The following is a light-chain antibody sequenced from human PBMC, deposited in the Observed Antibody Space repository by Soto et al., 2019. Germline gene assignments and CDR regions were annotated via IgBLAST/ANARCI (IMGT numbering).Light chain of an antibody. CDR1: QSVGTK. V-gene: IGKV3-15*01. CDR2: DAS. J-gene: IGKJ1*01. Sequence: EIVMTQSPATLSVSPGERVTLSCRASQSVGTKLAWYQQKPGQAPRLLMYDASTRATGIPARYSGTGSGTEFIFTISSLQSEDFAIYYCQQYDQWPRTFGQGTKV. CDR3: QQYDQWPRT.